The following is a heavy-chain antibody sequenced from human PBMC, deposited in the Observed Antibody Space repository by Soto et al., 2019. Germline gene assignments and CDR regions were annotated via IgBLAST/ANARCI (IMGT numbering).Heavy chain of an antibody. CDR3: ARDERGTCTSSICYYFDY. CDR2: TSADNGDT. J-gene: IGHJ4*02. Sequence: QVQLVQSGAEVKEPGASVKVSCKASGYTFTHYGFSWVRQAPGQGLEWMAWTSADNGDTNYAPKLQGRVTLTTDTSTGTAYMELRSLRSDDTAVCYCARDERGTCTSSICYYFDYWGQGTLVTVSS. D-gene: IGHD2-2*01. CDR1: GYTFTHYG. V-gene: IGHV1-18*04.